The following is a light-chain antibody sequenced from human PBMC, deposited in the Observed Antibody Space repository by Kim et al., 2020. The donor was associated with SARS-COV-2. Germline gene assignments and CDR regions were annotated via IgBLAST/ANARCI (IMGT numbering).Light chain of an antibody. CDR3: CSFAGGYFMM. V-gene: IGLV2-11*01. J-gene: IGLJ3*02. Sequence: QSALTQPRSVSGSPGHSVAISCTGSSTDVGGHNYVSWYQLHPGKAPKLIIYDVTERPSGVPDRFAGSKSGNTASLTISGLQADDEADYFCCSFAGGYFMMFGGGTQLTVL. CDR2: DVT. CDR1: STDVGGHNY.